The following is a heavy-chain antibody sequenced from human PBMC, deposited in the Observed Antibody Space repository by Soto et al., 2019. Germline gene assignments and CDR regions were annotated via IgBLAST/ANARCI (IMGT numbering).Heavy chain of an antibody. V-gene: IGHV4-59*01. Sequence: QVQLQESGPGLVKPSETLSLTCTVSGGSISSYYWSWIRQPPGKGLEWIADIHYSGSTNYNPSLKSRVTISVDTSKNQFSLRLSSVTAADTAVYYCARGQWVVPHPYYFDYWGRGALVTVSS. J-gene: IGHJ4*02. CDR2: IHYSGST. CDR3: ARGQWVVPHPYYFDY. D-gene: IGHD6-19*01. CDR1: GGSISSYY.